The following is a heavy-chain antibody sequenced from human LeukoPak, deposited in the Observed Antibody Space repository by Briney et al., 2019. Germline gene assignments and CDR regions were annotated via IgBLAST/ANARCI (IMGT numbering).Heavy chain of an antibody. CDR3: ARRNTEVPDTLPLNAFDV. Sequence: SETLSLTCSVSGGFMRTPSHYWVWIRPSPGKGLEWIGSMFYSGSTYFNPSLRSRVTISGDTSTNQNSLSLTSLTAADTAVYYCARRNTEVPDTLPLNAFDVWGQGAMVIVSS. D-gene: IGHD2-15*01. V-gene: IGHV4-39*01. J-gene: IGHJ3*01. CDR2: MFYSGST. CDR1: GGFMRTPSHY.